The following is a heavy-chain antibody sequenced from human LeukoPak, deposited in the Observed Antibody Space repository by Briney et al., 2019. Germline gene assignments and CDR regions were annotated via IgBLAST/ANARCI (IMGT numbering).Heavy chain of an antibody. J-gene: IGHJ4*02. D-gene: IGHD4-23*01. CDR3: AKRSDYGGNWNYFDY. CDR1: GFTFSIHG. Sequence: GGSLRLSCAASGFTFSIHGMSWVRQAPGKGLEWVSTISGRNADTYYADSVKGRFTISRDDSKNTLYLQMNSLRAEDTAVYYCAKRSDYGGNWNYFDYWGQGTLVTVSS. CDR2: ISGRNADT. V-gene: IGHV3-23*01.